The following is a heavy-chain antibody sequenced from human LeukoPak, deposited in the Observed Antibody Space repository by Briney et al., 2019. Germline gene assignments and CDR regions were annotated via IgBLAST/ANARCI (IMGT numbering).Heavy chain of an antibody. D-gene: IGHD6-13*01. Sequence: PSETLSLTCTVSGGSISSYYWSWIRQPAGKGLEWIGRIYTSGSTNYNPSLKSRVTMSVDTSKNQFSLKLSSVTAADTAVYYCVRVKYSSSWYYFDYWGQGTLVTVSS. CDR3: VRVKYSSSWYYFDY. J-gene: IGHJ4*02. CDR1: GGSISSYY. CDR2: IYTSGST. V-gene: IGHV4-4*07.